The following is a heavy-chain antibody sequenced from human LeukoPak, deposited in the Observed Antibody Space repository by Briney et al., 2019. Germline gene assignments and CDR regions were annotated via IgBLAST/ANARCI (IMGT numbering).Heavy chain of an antibody. Sequence: PSETLSLTCTVSGGSINNYYWSWIRQPPGKGLEWIGYIYYSGSTNYNPSLKGRVTISLDTSKNQFSLKLSSVTAADTAVYYCARLPNYCYYYYMDVWGKGTTVTVSS. V-gene: IGHV4-59*01. CDR3: ARLPNYCYYYYMDV. CDR1: GGSINNYY. CDR2: IYYSGST. J-gene: IGHJ6*03.